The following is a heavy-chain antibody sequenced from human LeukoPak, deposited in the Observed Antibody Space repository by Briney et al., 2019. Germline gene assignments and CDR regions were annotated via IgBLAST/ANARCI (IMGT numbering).Heavy chain of an antibody. CDR3: ARRISSWYVEWAYHYYYGMDV. CDR2: MNPNSGNT. D-gene: IGHD6-13*01. V-gene: IGHV1-8*01. CDR1: VYTFTSYD. J-gene: IGHJ6*02. Sequence: ASVKVSCKASVYTFTSYDMDWVRQATGQGLEWMGCMNPNSGNTGYAQKFQGRVPMTRNTYISTAYLELSSLRSEHTAVDYCARRISSWYVEWAYHYYYGMDVWGQGTTVTVSS.